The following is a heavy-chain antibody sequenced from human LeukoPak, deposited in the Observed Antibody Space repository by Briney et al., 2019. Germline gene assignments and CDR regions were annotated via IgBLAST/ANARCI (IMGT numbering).Heavy chain of an antibody. CDR1: GYTFTGYC. CDR3: ASTVEPHSSSPIDY. D-gene: IGHD6-6*01. J-gene: IGHJ4*02. V-gene: IGHV1-2*02. CDR2: INPNSGGT. Sequence: ASVKVSCKASGYTFTGYCMHWVRQAPGQGLEWMGWINPNSGGTNYAQKFQGRVTMTRDTSISTAYMELSRLRSDDTAVYYCASTVEPHSSSPIDYWGQGTLVTVSS.